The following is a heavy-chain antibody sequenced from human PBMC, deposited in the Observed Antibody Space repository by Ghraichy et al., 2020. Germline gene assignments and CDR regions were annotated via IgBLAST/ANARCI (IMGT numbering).Heavy chain of an antibody. CDR3: ARAGPESTRNYYDILTGYYSSWFDP. CDR2: INTNTGNP. J-gene: IGHJ5*02. D-gene: IGHD3-9*01. V-gene: IGHV7-4-1*02. Sequence: ASVKVSCKASGYTFTSYAMNWVRQAPGQGLEWMGWINTNTGNPTYAQGFTGRFVFSLDTSVSTAYLQISSLKAEDTAVYYCARAGPESTRNYYDILTGYYSSWFDPWGQGTLVTVSS. CDR1: GYTFTSYA.